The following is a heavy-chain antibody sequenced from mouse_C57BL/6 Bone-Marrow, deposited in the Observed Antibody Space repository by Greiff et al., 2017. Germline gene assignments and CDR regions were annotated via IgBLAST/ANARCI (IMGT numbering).Heavy chain of an antibody. CDR2: IHPRSGNT. CDR1: GYTFTSYG. V-gene: IGHV1-81*01. CDR3: ARRGYYAMDY. Sequence: QVQLKQSGAELARPGASVKLSCKASGYTFTSYGISWVKQRTGQGLEWIGEIHPRSGNTYYNEKFQGKATLTADKSSSTAYMELRSLTSEDSAVYFCARRGYYAMDYWGQGTSVTVSS. J-gene: IGHJ4*01.